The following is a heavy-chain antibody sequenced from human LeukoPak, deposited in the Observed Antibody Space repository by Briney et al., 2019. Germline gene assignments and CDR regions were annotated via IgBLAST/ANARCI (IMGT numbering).Heavy chain of an antibody. CDR3: AKDRGGGSQLGDAFDV. V-gene: IGHV3-9*01. CDR2: ISYSSETI. D-gene: IGHD2-15*01. CDR1: GFTLDEHA. J-gene: IGHJ3*01. Sequence: GRSLRLSCAASGFTLDEHAMHWVRQAPGKGLEWVSGISYSSETIGYVDSVKGRFTISRDNRKNSLYLQMNSLRPEDTALYYCAKDRGGGSQLGDAFDVWGQGTMVRVSS.